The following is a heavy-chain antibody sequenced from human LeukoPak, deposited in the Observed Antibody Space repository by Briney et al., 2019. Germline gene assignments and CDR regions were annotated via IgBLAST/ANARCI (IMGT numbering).Heavy chain of an antibody. J-gene: IGHJ5*02. CDR3: ARVTMVRGVSGNWFDP. CDR2: IYPGDSDT. D-gene: IGHD3-10*01. V-gene: IGHV5-51*01. CDR1: GYSFTSYW. Sequence: GESLKISCKGSGYSFTSYWIGWVRQMPGKGLEWMGIIYPGDSDTRYSPSFQGQVTISADKSISTAYLQWSSLKASDTAMNYCARVTMVRGVSGNWFDPWGQGTLVTVSS.